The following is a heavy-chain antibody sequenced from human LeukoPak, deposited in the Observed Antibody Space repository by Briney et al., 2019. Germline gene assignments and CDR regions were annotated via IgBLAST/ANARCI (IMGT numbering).Heavy chain of an antibody. V-gene: IGHV3-30*02. CDR2: IQNDGDNK. Sequence: GGSLRLSCAASGFTFSSHGMHWVRQAPGKGLDWVAFIQNDGDNKYYADSVRGRFTISRDNSKNTLYLQMNSRRAEDAAIYYCAKEGVSGSGHGDYWGQGTQVTVSS. J-gene: IGHJ4*02. CDR3: AKEGVSGSGHGDY. D-gene: IGHD6-19*01. CDR1: GFTFSSHG.